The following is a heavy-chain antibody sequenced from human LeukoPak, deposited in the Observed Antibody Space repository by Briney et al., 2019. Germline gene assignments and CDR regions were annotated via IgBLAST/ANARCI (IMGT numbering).Heavy chain of an antibody. D-gene: IGHD2-2*01. J-gene: IGHJ6*03. CDR1: GGSISSSSYY. CDR3: ARSASVLCSSTSCYASPYYYYYYMDV. Sequence: PSETLSLTCTVSGGSISSSSYYWGWIRQPPGKGLEWIGSIYYSGSTYYNPSLKSRVTISVDTSKNQFSLKLSSVTAADTAVHYCARSASVLCSSTSCYASPYYYYYYMDVWGKGTTVTVSS. CDR2: IYYSGST. V-gene: IGHV4-39*01.